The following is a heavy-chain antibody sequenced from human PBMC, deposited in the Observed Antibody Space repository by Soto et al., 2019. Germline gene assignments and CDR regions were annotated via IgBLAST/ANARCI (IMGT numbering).Heavy chain of an antibody. CDR2: ISYDGSNK. CDR1: GFTLSSYG. V-gene: IGHV3-30*18. J-gene: IGHJ4*02. CDR3: AKDFKRGTADY. D-gene: IGHD1-1*01. Sequence: QAGGSLRLSCAVSGFTLSSYGMQWVRQAPGKGLEWVAVISYDGSNKYYADSVKGRFTISRDNSKNTLYLQMSSLRAEDTALYYCAKDFKRGTADYWGQGTLVTVSS.